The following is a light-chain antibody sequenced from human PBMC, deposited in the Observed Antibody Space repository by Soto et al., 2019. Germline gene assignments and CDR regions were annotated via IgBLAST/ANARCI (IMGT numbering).Light chain of an antibody. V-gene: IGKV3D-15*01. J-gene: IGKJ1*01. Sequence: EIVLTQSPATLSLSPGAGATLSCRASHSASSYLAWYQQKHGQAPSLLIYGASTRAPGTPARFSGSGSGTAGTITISSLQSEDIEVYYGHQYYPWPRTFGQGTKVDIK. CDR1: HSASSY. CDR3: HQYYPWPRT. CDR2: GAS.